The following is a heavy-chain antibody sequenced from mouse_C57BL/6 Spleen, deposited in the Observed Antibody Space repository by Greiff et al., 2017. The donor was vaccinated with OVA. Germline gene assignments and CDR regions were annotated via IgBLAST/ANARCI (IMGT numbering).Heavy chain of an antibody. CDR1: GYAFSSSW. CDR3: ASSWDWDGFAY. CDR2: IYPGDGDT. Sequence: VQLQQSGPELVKPGASVKISCKASGYAFSSSWMNWVKQRPGKGLEWIGRIYPGDGDTNYNGKFKGKATLTADKSSSTAYMQLSSLTSEDSAVYFCASSWDWDGFAYWGQGTLVTVSA. J-gene: IGHJ3*01. V-gene: IGHV1-82*01. D-gene: IGHD4-1*01.